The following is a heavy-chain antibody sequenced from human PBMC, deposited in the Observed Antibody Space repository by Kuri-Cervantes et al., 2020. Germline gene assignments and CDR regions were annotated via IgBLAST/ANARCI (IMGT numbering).Heavy chain of an antibody. CDR3: ARELGEGLRFGPSGPAYDY. Sequence: SETLSLTCTVSGGSISSYYWSWIRQPPGKGLEWIGYIYYSGSTNYNPSLKSRVTISVDTSKNKFSLKLSSVTAADTAVYYWARELGEGLRFGPSGPAYDYWGQGTLVTVSS. J-gene: IGHJ4*02. D-gene: IGHD5-12*01. CDR1: GGSISSYY. CDR2: IYYSGST. V-gene: IGHV4-59*01.